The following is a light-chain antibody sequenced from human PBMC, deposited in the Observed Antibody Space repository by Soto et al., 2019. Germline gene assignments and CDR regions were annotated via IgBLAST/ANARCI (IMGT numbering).Light chain of an antibody. J-gene: IGLJ1*01. CDR2: DVN. Sequence: QSALTQPASVSGSPGQSITISCTGTSSDVGGYNYVSWYQQHPAKAPKLMIYDVNKRPAGVSNRFSGAKSGNTAALTISGLQAEDEDDYYCSSYTSSSPYVFGTGTKVTVL. V-gene: IGLV2-14*01. CDR3: SSYTSSSPYV. CDR1: SSDVGGYNY.